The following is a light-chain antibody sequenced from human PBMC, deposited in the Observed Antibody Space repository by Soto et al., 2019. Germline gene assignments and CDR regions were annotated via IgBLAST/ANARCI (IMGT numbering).Light chain of an antibody. J-gene: IGLJ1*01. CDR2: MVS. CDR1: SSDVGNYNY. Sequence: LTQPASVSGSPGQSITISCTGTSSDVGNYNYVSWYQQYPGRVPKLLIYMVSNRASGVSNRFSGSKSGNTASLTISGLQAGDEADYFCTSPTPGSLYVFGTGTKVTVL. V-gene: IGLV2-14*01. CDR3: TSPTPGSLYV.